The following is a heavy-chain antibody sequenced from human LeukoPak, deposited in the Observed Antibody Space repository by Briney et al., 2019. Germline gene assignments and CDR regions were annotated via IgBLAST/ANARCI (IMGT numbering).Heavy chain of an antibody. CDR1: GFTFSSYE. D-gene: IGHD2-2*01. J-gene: IGHJ4*02. Sequence: GGSLRLSCAASGFTFSSYEMNWVRQAPGKGLEWVSYISSSGSTIYYADSVKGRFTISRDNAKNSLYLQMNSLRAEDTAVYYCARAKVVVVPAAYDYWGQGTLVTVSS. V-gene: IGHV3-48*03. CDR3: ARAKVVVVPAAYDY. CDR2: ISSSGSTI.